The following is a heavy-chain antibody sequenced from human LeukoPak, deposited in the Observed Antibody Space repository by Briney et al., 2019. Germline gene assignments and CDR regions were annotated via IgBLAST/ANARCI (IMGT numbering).Heavy chain of an antibody. V-gene: IGHV3-33*01. CDR2: IWYDGSNK. D-gene: IGHD2-2*01. Sequence: GRSLRLSCAASGFTFNNYGMHWVRQAPGKGLEWVAFIWYDGSNKYYADSVKGRFTISRDNSKNTLYLQMNSLRAEDTAVYYCARHRSGYCSSTSCSIDYWGQGTLVTVSS. J-gene: IGHJ4*02. CDR3: ARHRSGYCSSTSCSIDY. CDR1: GFTFNNYG.